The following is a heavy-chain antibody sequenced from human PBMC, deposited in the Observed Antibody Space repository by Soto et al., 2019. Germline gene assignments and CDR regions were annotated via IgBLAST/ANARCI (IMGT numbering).Heavy chain of an antibody. CDR1: GVSISGGKYY. J-gene: IGHJ4*02. D-gene: IGHD2-8*01. CDR2: IYFSGSI. V-gene: IGHV4-31*03. CDR3: AKNYYHTNGPRFYFDF. Sequence: PAETLSLTCTVSGVSISGGKYYWNWIRQRPGKGLEWIGYIYFSGSIYYNPSLKSRVAISVDTSKNQFSLKMTSVTAADTAVYYCAKNYYHTNGPRFYFDFWGQGTLVTVSS.